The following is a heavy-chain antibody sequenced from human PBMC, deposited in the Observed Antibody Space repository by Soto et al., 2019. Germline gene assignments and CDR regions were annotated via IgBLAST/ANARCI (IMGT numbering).Heavy chain of an antibody. D-gene: IGHD3-10*01. J-gene: IGHJ5*02. CDR2: IWYDGSNK. Sequence: QVQLVESGGGVVQPGRSLRLSCAASGFTFSSYGMHWVRQAPGKGLEWVAVIWYDGSNKYYADSVKGRFTISRDNSKNTLYLQMNSLRADDTAVYYCARDRVLTYYYGSGSYYNVGWFDPWGQGTLVTVSS. CDR1: GFTFSSYG. V-gene: IGHV3-33*01. CDR3: ARDRVLTYYYGSGSYYNVGWFDP.